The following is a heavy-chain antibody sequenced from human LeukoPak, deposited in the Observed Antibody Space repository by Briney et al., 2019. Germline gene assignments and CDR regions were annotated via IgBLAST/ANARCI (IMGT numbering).Heavy chain of an antibody. V-gene: IGHV1-69*01. J-gene: IGHJ4*02. D-gene: IGHD6-6*01. Sequence: SVKVSCKASGGTFSSYAISWVRQAPGQGLEWMGGTILIFGTANYAQKFQGRVTITPDESTSTAYMELSRLRSEDTAVYYCARGSSSSPGVYFDYWGQGTLVTVSS. CDR1: GGTFSSYA. CDR3: ARGSSSSPGVYFDY. CDR2: TILIFGTA.